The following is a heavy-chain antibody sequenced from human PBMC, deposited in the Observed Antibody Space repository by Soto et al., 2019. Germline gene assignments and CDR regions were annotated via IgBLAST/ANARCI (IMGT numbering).Heavy chain of an antibody. D-gene: IGHD3-10*01. J-gene: IGHJ4*02. V-gene: IGHV3-30*18. CDR2: ISYDGSNK. Sequence: PGGSLRLSCAASGFTFSSYGMHWLRQAPGKGLEWVAVISYDGSNKYYADSVKGRFTISRDNSKNTLYLQMNSLRAEDTAVYYCAKIPGSGSYPHDYWGQGXLVTVSS. CDR1: GFTFSSYG. CDR3: AKIPGSGSYPHDY.